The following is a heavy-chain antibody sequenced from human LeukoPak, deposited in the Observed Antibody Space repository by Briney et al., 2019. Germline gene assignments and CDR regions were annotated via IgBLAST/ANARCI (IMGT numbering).Heavy chain of an antibody. V-gene: IGHV1-2*02. CDR1: GYTLAGCY. D-gene: IGHD6-19*01. CDR3: ARSGIFYSDGWYYFDY. CDR2: INPYSGDT. J-gene: IGHJ4*02. Sequence: GASVKVSCKASGYTLAGCYMFWVRHAPGQGLEWMGWINPYSGDTHYAQKFQGRATMTRDTSIGTAYMELTRLRSDDTAVYYCARSGIFYSDGWYYFDYWGQGFLVTVSS.